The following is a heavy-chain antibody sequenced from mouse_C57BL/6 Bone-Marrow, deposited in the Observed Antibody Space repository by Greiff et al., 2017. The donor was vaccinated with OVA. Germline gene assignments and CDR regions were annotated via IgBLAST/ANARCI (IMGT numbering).Heavy chain of an antibody. V-gene: IGHV1-9*01. CDR1: GYTFTGYW. Sequence: LVESGAELMKPGASVKLSCKATGYTFTGYWIEWVKQRPGHGLEWIGEILPGSGSTNYNEKFKGKATFTADTSSNTAYMQLSSLTTVDSAIYYCAREGYDYDEGPWFAYWGQGTLVTVSA. CDR3: AREGYDYDEGPWFAY. CDR2: ILPGSGST. J-gene: IGHJ3*01. D-gene: IGHD2-4*01.